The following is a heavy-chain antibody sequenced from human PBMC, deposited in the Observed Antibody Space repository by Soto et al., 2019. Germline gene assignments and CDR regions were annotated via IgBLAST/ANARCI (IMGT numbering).Heavy chain of an antibody. CDR2: ISYDGSNK. CDR1: GFTFSSYG. V-gene: IGHV3-30*18. D-gene: IGHD1-26*01. J-gene: IGHJ4*02. CDR3: AKDFGESGSYYLDY. Sequence: QVQLVESGGGVVQPGRSLRLSCAASGFTFSSYGMHWVRQAPGKGLEWVAVISYDGSNKYYADSVKGRFTISRDKSKNTLYLQMNSLRAEDTVVYYCAKDFGESGSYYLDYWGQGTLVTVSS.